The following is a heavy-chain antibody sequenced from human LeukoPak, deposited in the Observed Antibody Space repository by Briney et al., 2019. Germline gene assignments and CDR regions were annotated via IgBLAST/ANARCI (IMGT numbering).Heavy chain of an antibody. D-gene: IGHD4-17*01. CDR2: ISGSGGST. CDR1: GFTFSSYA. CDR3: AKDLAYGDYGTPWDYFDY. J-gene: IGHJ4*02. Sequence: PGGSLRLSCAASGFTFSSYAMSWVRQAPGKGLEWVSAISGSGGSTYYADSVEGRFTISRDNSKNTLYLQMNSLRAEDTAVYYCAKDLAYGDYGTPWDYFDYWGQGTLVTVSS. V-gene: IGHV3-23*01.